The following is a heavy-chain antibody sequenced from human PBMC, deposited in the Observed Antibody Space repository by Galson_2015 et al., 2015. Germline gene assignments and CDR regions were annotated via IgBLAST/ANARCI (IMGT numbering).Heavy chain of an antibody. CDR2: ISYDGSNK. CDR1: GFTFNTYA. J-gene: IGHJ4*02. CDR3: ARDYCSGGSCYSLPDY. Sequence: SLRLSCAASGFTFNTYAMHWVRQAPGKGLEWVALISYDGSNKYYADYVKGRFTISRDNSKNTLYLQMNSLRAEDTAVYYCARDYCSGGSCYSLPDYWGQGTLVTVSS. V-gene: IGHV3-30*01. D-gene: IGHD2-15*01.